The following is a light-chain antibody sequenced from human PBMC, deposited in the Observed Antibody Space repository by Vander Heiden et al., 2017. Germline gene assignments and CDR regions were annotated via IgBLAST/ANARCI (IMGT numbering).Light chain of an antibody. V-gene: IGKV3-20*01. CDR2: GAS. CDR3: QQYGSSPPYT. Sequence: EIVLAPSPGTLSLSPGERATLSCRASQKIKSDYLAWYQQKPAQTPRLLVYGASSRAPGIPDRFSGSGYGTDFTLTINRLEPEDFAVYYCQQYGSSPPYTFGLGTKVEI. J-gene: IGKJ2*01. CDR1: QKIKSDY.